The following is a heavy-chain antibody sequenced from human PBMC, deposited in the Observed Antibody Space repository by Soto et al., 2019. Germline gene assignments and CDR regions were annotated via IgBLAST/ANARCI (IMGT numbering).Heavy chain of an antibody. J-gene: IGHJ4*02. CDR3: ARVKYSYASSGHFDY. D-gene: IGHD3-22*01. Sequence: QTGGSLRLSCAASGFTFSSYWMSWVRQAPGKGLEWVANIKQDGSEKYYVDSVKGRFTISRDNAKNSLYLQMNSLRAEDTAVYYCARVKYSYASSGHFDYWGQGTLVTVSS. V-gene: IGHV3-7*01. CDR1: GFTFSSYW. CDR2: IKQDGSEK.